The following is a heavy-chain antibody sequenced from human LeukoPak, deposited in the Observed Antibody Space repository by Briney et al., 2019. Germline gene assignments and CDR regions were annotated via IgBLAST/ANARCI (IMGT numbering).Heavy chain of an antibody. Sequence: SETLSLTCAVYGGSFSGYYWSWIRQPPGKGLEWIGEINHSGSTNYNPSLKSRVTISVDTSKNQFSLKLSSVTAADTAVYYCARANVLLWFGELSNWFDPWGQGTLVTVSS. CDR3: ARANVLLWFGELSNWFDP. J-gene: IGHJ5*02. CDR1: GGSFSGYY. D-gene: IGHD3-10*01. V-gene: IGHV4-34*01. CDR2: INHSGST.